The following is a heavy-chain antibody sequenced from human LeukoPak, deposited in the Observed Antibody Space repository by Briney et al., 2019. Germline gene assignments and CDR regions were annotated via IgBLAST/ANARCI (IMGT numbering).Heavy chain of an antibody. CDR2: IYYTGIT. CDR3: ARLPEGYCSRTSCYALDF. D-gene: IGHD2-2*01. V-gene: IGHV4-39*07. CDR1: GGSISSSSYY. J-gene: IGHJ4*02. Sequence: SETLSLTCTVSGGSISSSSYYWGWIRQPPGKGLEWIGSIYYTGITYYNPSLKSRVAISVDTSKNQFSLKLSSVTAADTAMYYCARLPEGYCSRTSCYALDFWGQGTLVTVSS.